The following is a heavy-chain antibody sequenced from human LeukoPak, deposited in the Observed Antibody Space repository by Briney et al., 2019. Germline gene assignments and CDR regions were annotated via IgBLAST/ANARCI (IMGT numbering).Heavy chain of an antibody. Sequence: GESLKISCKGSGYSFINYWIAWVRQMPGKGLEWMGIIYPGGSETRYDPSFRGQVTISADSSTSTAYLQWSSLRASDTAMYYCARASRDGYNQNFDHWGQGTLVTVSS. D-gene: IGHD5-24*01. CDR2: IYPGGSET. V-gene: IGHV5-51*01. CDR1: GYSFINYW. J-gene: IGHJ4*02. CDR3: ARASRDGYNQNFDH.